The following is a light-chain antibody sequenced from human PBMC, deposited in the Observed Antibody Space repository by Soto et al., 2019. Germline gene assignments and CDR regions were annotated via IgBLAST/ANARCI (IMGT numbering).Light chain of an antibody. CDR3: CSYAGRSTLV. V-gene: IGLV2-23*01. J-gene: IGLJ3*02. CDR2: EGS. CDR1: SSDVGSYNL. Sequence: QSALTQPASVSGSPGQSITISCTGSSSDVGSYNLVSWHQQYPGKAPKLMIYEGSKRPSVVSNRFSGSKSGNTASLTISGLQAEDEADYYCCSYAGRSTLVFGGGTKVTVL.